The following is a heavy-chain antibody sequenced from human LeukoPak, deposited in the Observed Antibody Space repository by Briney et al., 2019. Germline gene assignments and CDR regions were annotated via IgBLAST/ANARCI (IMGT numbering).Heavy chain of an antibody. CDR2: ISSSSSTI. V-gene: IGHV3-48*01. D-gene: IGHD1-26*01. CDR1: GFTFSSYS. J-gene: IGHJ6*03. CDR3: AKGGTVPKDPGYYYYYYMDV. Sequence: PGGSLRLSCAASGFTFSSYSMNWVRQAPGKGLEWVSYISSSSSTIYYADSVKGRFTISRDNAKNSLYLQMNSLRAEDTAVYYCAKGGTVPKDPGYYYYYYMDVWGKGTTVTVSS.